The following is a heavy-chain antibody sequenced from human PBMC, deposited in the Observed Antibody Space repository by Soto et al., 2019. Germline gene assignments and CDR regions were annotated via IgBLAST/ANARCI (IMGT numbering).Heavy chain of an antibody. CDR2: IYYSGST. CDR3: ASPTTYYDILNGHYSYYGMDV. V-gene: IGHV4-39*01. D-gene: IGHD3-9*01. Sequence: PSETLSLTCTVSGGSISSSSYYWGWIRQPPGKGLEWIGSIYYSGSTYYNPSLKSRVTISVDTSKNQFSLKLSSVTAADTAVYYSASPTTYYDILNGHYSYYGMDVWGQGTTVTVSS. J-gene: IGHJ6*02. CDR1: GGSISSSSYY.